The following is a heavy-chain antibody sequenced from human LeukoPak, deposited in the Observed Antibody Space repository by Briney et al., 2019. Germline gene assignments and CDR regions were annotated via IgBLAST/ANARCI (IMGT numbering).Heavy chain of an antibody. D-gene: IGHD3-22*01. CDR2: ISSSSSYI. CDR3: ARDLGYYDSSGYYVEEYFQH. J-gene: IGHJ1*01. Sequence: MSGGSLRLSCAASGFTFSSYSMNWVRQAPGKGLEWVSSISSSSSYIYYADSVKGRFTISRDNAKNSLYLQMNSLRAEDTAVYYCARDLGYYDSSGYYVEEYFQHWGQGTLVTVSS. CDR1: GFTFSSYS. V-gene: IGHV3-21*01.